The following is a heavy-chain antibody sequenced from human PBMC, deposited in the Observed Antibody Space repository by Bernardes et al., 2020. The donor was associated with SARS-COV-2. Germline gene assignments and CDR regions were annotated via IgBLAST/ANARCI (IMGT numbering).Heavy chain of an antibody. CDR3: ARGGTCGYCSSTSDY. D-gene: IGHD2-2*03. Sequence: VGSLRLSCAASGFTFSSYSMNWVRQAPGKGLEWVSSISSSSSYIYYADSVKGRFTISRDNAKNSLYLQMNSLRAEDTAVYYCARGGTCGYCSSTSDYWGQGTLVTVSS. V-gene: IGHV3-21*01. J-gene: IGHJ4*02. CDR2: ISSSSSYI. CDR1: GFTFSSYS.